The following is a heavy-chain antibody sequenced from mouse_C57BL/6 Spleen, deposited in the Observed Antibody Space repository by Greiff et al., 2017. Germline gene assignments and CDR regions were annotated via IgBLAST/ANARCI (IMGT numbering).Heavy chain of an antibody. V-gene: IGHV1-64*01. D-gene: IGHD2-5*01. Sequence: VQLQQPGAELVKPGASVKLSCKASGYTFTSYWMHWVKQRPGQGLEWIGMIHPNSGSTNYNEKFQSKATLTVNKSSSTAYMQLSSLTSEYSAVYYCARAPIVKGYYYAMDYWGQGTSVTVSS. CDR1: GYTFTSYW. J-gene: IGHJ4*01. CDR3: ARAPIVKGYYYAMDY. CDR2: IHPNSGST.